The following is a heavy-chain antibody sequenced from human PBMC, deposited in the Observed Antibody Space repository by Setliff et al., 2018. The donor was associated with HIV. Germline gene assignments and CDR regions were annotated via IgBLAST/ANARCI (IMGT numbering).Heavy chain of an antibody. D-gene: IGHD6-6*01. CDR1: GGSISDSSW. CDR2: IYHTGST. Sequence: SETLSLTCAVSGGSISDSSWWSWVRQPPGKGLEWIGEIYHTGSTNYNPSLKSRVTISVDKSKNQFSLKVISVTAADTAVYYCARGGRSLAAQTWFDPWGQGTLVTVSS. CDR3: ARGGRSLAAQTWFDP. V-gene: IGHV4-4*02. J-gene: IGHJ5*02.